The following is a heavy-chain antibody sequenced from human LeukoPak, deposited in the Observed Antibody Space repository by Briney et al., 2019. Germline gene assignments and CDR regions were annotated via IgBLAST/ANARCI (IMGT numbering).Heavy chain of an antibody. CDR1: GCSFSSST. CDR3: ATGVRAIPIYY. V-gene: IGHV1-69*16. CDR2: ILPILGSA. J-gene: IGHJ4*02. D-gene: IGHD2-21*01. Sequence: SVKVSCKASGCSFSSSTLSWVRQAPGQGPDGMGGILPILGSATYAQKFQGRVTITSDESTNTAYMELRSLRSDDTAVFYCATGVRAIPIYYWGQGTLVTVSS.